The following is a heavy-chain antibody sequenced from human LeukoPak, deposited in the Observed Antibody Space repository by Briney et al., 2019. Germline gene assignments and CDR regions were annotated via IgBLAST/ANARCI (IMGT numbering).Heavy chain of an antibody. J-gene: IGHJ4*02. D-gene: IGHD6-6*01. CDR3: ARGDSSSPCYIDY. Sequence: SETLSLTCTVSGDSISYYYWSWIRQPPGKGLEWIGYVYYSGSTIYNPSLKSRVTISLGTSKNQFSLKLSSVTAADTAVYYCARGDSSSPCYIDYWGQGILVTVSS. CDR1: GDSISYYY. V-gene: IGHV4-59*01. CDR2: VYYSGST.